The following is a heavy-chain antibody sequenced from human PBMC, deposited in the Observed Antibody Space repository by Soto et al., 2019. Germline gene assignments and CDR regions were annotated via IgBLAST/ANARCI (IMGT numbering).Heavy chain of an antibody. D-gene: IGHD6-13*01. CDR2: IYYSGST. Sequence: PSGTLSLTCTVSGGSISSSSYYWGWIRQPPGKGLEWIGSIYYSGSTYYNPSLKSRVTISVDTSKNQFSLKLSSVTAADTAVYYCARRVEAGPGMDVWAQGTTVTVSS. J-gene: IGHJ6*02. CDR1: GGSISSSSYY. CDR3: ARRVEAGPGMDV. V-gene: IGHV4-39*01.